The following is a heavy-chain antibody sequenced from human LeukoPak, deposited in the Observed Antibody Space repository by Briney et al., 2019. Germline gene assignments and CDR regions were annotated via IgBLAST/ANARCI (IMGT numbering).Heavy chain of an antibody. Sequence: ASVKVSCKASGYTFTGYYMHWVRQAPGQGREWRGWINPNSGGTNYAQKFQGRVTMTRDTSISTAYMELSRLRSDDPAVYYCARETGYYYDSSGSLDYWGQGTLVTVSS. CDR2: INPNSGGT. CDR1: GYTFTGYY. V-gene: IGHV1-2*02. CDR3: ARETGYYYDSSGSLDY. D-gene: IGHD3-22*01. J-gene: IGHJ4*02.